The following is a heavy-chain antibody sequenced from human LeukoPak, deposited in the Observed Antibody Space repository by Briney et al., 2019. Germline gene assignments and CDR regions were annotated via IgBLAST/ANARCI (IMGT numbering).Heavy chain of an antibody. Sequence: QPGGSLRLSCAASGFTFNTYTMYWVRQAPGKGLEWVSGIRNSDDTTYYADSVKGRFTISRDNSKNTLFLQMNRLRAEDTAVYYCAGDKTTGGWYEFDYWGQGTLVTVSS. CDR1: GFTFNTYT. CDR3: AGDKTTGGWYEFDY. CDR2: IRNSDDTT. D-gene: IGHD6-19*01. V-gene: IGHV3-23*01. J-gene: IGHJ4*02.